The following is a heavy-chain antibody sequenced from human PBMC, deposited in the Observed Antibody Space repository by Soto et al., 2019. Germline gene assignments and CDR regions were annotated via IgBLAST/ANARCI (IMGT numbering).Heavy chain of an antibody. Sequence: GASVKVSCKASGGTFSSYAISWARQAPGKGLEWMGGFDPEDGETIYAQKFQGRVTMTEDTSTDTAYMELSSLRSEDTAVYYCATTGVTAIFYYYYYGMDVWGQGTTVTVSS. J-gene: IGHJ6*02. V-gene: IGHV1-24*01. CDR3: ATTGVTAIFYYYYYGMDV. D-gene: IGHD2-21*02. CDR2: FDPEDGET. CDR1: GGTFSSYA.